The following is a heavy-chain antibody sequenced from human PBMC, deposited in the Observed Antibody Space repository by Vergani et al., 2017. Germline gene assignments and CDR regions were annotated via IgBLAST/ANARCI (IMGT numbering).Heavy chain of an antibody. Sequence: EVQLVESGGGLVQPGRSLRLSCTASGFTFGDYAMSWVRQAPGKGLEWVSTPSASDRRTHYADSVKGRFTISRDISKNTLFLHMNSLRPEDTAVYYCAKVGRSEVAGTFGAFDIWGQGTMVTVSS. CDR3: AKVGRSEVAGTFGAFDI. CDR1: GFTFGDYA. J-gene: IGHJ3*02. V-gene: IGHV3-23*04. CDR2: PSASDRRT. D-gene: IGHD6-19*01.